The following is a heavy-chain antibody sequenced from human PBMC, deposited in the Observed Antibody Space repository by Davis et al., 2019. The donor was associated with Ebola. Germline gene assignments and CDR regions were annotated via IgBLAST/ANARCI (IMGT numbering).Heavy chain of an antibody. J-gene: IGHJ6*02. CDR2: ISAYNGNT. CDR3: ARDDYGDYYYYYGMDV. Sequence: ASVKVSCKASGYTFTSYGISWVRQAPGQGLEWMGWISAYNGNTNYAQKLQGRVTMTTDTSTSTAYMELRSLRSDDTAVYYCARDDYGDYYYYYGMDVWGQGTTVTVSS. V-gene: IGHV1-18*01. CDR1: GYTFTSYG. D-gene: IGHD4-17*01.